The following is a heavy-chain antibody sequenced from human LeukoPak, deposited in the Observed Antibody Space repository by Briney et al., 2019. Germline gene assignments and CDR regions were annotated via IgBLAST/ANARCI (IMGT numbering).Heavy chain of an antibody. CDR1: GGSFSGYY. V-gene: IGHV4-34*01. D-gene: IGHD4-17*01. CDR2: INHSGST. Sequence: SETLSLTCAVYGGSFSGYYWSWIRQPPGKGLEWIGEINHSGSTNYNPSLKSRVTISVDTSKNQFSLKLSSVTAADTAVYYCARAPGTTFDYWGHGNMVTVSS. CDR3: ARAPGTTFDY. J-gene: IGHJ4*01.